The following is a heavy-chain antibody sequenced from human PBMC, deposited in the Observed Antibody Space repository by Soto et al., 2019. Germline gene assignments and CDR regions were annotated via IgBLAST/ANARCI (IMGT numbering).Heavy chain of an antibody. J-gene: IGHJ6*02. V-gene: IGHV5-51*01. CDR3: ARLGSDYYYYGMDV. CDR1: GYSLSSYW. D-gene: IGHD3-10*01. Sequence: ESLKISCKGFGYSLSSYWVGGGGPMPGKGLEWMGIIYPGDSDTRYSPSFQGQVTISADKSISTAYLQWSSLKASDTAMYYCARLGSDYYYYGMDVWGQGTTVTVSS. CDR2: IYPGDSDT.